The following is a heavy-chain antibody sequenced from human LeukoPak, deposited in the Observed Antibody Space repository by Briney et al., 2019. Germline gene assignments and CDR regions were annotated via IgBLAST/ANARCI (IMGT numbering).Heavy chain of an antibody. J-gene: IGHJ4*02. CDR2: SSKRAETYIT. CDR3: SRVGLGHQLDDY. CDR1: GFTSSDHS. Sequence: TGGSLRLSCAASGFTSSDHSMDWVRQAPGKGLEWVGRSSKRAETYITEFAASVRGRFTISRDDSKKSVYLQMNSLKAEDTAVYYVSRVGLGHQLDDYWGQGTLVTVSS. V-gene: IGHV3-72*01. D-gene: IGHD3/OR15-3a*01.